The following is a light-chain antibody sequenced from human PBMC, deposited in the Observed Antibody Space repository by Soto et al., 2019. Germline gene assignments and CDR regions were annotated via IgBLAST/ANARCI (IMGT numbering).Light chain of an antibody. CDR2: LGS. CDR1: QSLLQSDGYNY. Sequence: DIVMTQSPLSLPVTPGEPASISCRSSQSLLQSDGYNYLDWYLQKPGQSPQLLISLGSNRASGVPGRFSGSGSGTDFTLKISRVEAEDVGVYYCMQALQTPLTFGGGTKVDIK. CDR3: MQALQTPLT. J-gene: IGKJ4*01. V-gene: IGKV2-28*01.